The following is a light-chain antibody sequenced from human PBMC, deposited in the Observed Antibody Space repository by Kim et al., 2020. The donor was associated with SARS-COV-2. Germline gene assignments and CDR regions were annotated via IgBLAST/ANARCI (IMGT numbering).Light chain of an antibody. CDR3: QQANSVPLT. V-gene: IGKV1-12*01. Sequence: ASVGGRGTITCRASQGVNSWLAWYQQKPGKAPKLLMYAAATLKTGVPSRFSGSGSGTDFTLTISSLQPEDFATYYCQQANSVPLTFGGGTKLEI. J-gene: IGKJ4*01. CDR2: AAA. CDR1: QGVNSW.